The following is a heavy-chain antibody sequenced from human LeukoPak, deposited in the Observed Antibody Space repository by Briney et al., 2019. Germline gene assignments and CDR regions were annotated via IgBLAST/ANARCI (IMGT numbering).Heavy chain of an antibody. CDR2: IYTSGST. D-gene: IGHD1-20*01. J-gene: IGHJ5*02. CDR1: GGSISSYY. CDR3: ASWKLTGLQEGFDP. Sequence: PSETLSLTRTVSGGSISSYYWSWIRQPAGKGLEWIGRIYTSGSTNYNPSLKSRVTMSVDTSKNQFSLKLSSVTAADTAVYYCASWKLTGLQEGFDPWGQGTQVTVSS. V-gene: IGHV4-4*07.